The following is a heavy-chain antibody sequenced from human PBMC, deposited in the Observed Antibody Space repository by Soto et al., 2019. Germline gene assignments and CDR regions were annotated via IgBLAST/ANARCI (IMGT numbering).Heavy chain of an antibody. V-gene: IGHV3-15*01. D-gene: IGHD2-15*01. CDR1: GFTFSNAW. CDR2: IKTKTDGGPT. Sequence: EELLVDSGGCLVQPVGSLRLSCAASGFTFSNAWMSWVRQAPGKGLEWVGRIKTKTDGGPTDYAAPVKDRCNTSRHDSKNTVYLQMNSLKSEDTDVYYCAPASIGFARYFDLSGRGTLVIVSS. CDR3: APASIGFARYFDL. J-gene: IGHJ2*01.